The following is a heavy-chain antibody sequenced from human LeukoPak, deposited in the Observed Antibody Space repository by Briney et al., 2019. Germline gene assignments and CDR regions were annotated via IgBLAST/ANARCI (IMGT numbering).Heavy chain of an antibody. CDR2: ISAYNGNT. CDR1: GYTFTSYG. V-gene: IGHV1-18*01. D-gene: IGHD3-22*01. CDR3: ARDEIQDDSSGYYSGGVFDY. J-gene: IGHJ4*02. Sequence: ASVKVSCKASGYTFTSYGISWVRQAPGQGLEWMGWISAYNGNTNYAQKLQGRVTMTTDTSTSTAYMELRSLRSDDTAVYYCARDEIQDDSSGYYSGGVFDYWGQGTLVTVSS.